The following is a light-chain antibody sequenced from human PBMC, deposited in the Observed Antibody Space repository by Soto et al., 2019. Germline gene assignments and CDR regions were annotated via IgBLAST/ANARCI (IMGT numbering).Light chain of an antibody. Sequence: EIVLTQSTTTLSLSPGERATLSCRASQCVSSYLIWYQQRPGQAPRLLISDASSRATGIPARFSGSGSGTDFTLTISSLEPEDFAVYYCQQRARWPITFGQGTRLEIK. CDR3: QQRARWPIT. CDR1: QCVSSY. CDR2: DAS. V-gene: IGKV3-11*01. J-gene: IGKJ5*01.